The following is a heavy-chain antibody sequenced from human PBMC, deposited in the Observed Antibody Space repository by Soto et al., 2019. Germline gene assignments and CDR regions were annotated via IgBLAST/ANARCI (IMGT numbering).Heavy chain of an antibody. CDR3: ARRSGDSGYYYYYGMDV. V-gene: IGHV4-39*01. CDR1: GGSISSSSYY. CDR2: IYYSGST. J-gene: IGHJ6*02. D-gene: IGHD4-17*01. Sequence: SETLSLTCTVSGGSISSSSYYWGWIRQPPGKGLEWIGSIYYSGSTYYNPSLKSRVTISVDTSKNQFSLKLSSVTAADTAVYYCARRSGDSGYYYYYGMDVWGQGTTVTVS.